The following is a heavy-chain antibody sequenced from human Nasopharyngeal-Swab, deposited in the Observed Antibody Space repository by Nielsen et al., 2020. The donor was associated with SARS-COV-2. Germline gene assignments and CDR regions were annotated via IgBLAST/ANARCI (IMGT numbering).Heavy chain of an antibody. V-gene: IGHV3-23*01. J-gene: IGHJ4*02. CDR3: ATWMTAHFDY. D-gene: IGHD5-18*01. Sequence: GFLRLSCTGSGYTFSNYAISWVRQAPGQGLEWVSTVDYDGVRTHYADSVEGRFIISRDNSKNTVYLQIKSLGVEDAAVYYCATWMTAHFDYWGQGTLVT. CDR1: GYTFSNYA. CDR2: VDYDGVRT.